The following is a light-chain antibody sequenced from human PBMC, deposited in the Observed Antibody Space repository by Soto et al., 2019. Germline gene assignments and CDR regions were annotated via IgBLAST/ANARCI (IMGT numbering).Light chain of an antibody. V-gene: IGLV2-14*01. CDR3: SSYRSNSRVV. CDR1: SNDVGGYNY. Sequence: QSALTQPASVSGSPGQSITISCTGTSNDVGGYNYVSWYQQHPVKAPKLIIYEVSNRPSGVSNRFSGSKSGDTASLTISGLQADDEADYYCSSYRSNSRVVFGGGTKLTVL. J-gene: IGLJ2*01. CDR2: EVS.